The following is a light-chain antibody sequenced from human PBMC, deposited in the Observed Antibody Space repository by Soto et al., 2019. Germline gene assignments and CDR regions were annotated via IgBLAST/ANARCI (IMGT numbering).Light chain of an antibody. CDR1: HSLVYSDGEPY. Sequence: DVVMTQSPLSLPVTLGQPASIPCSSSHSLVYSDGEPYLSWFHQRPGQSTRLLFYKVSNRDSGVPERVSGSGSGTDVTLKISRVQAEDVGVYYCMQGTHWPRTFGQGTKVDIK. V-gene: IGKV2-30*01. J-gene: IGKJ1*01. CDR3: MQGTHWPRT. CDR2: KVS.